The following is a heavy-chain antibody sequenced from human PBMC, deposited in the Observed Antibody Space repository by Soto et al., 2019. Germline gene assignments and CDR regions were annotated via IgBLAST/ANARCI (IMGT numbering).Heavy chain of an antibody. D-gene: IGHD3-3*01. CDR2: INHSGST. CDR3: AREHGYYDFWSGYLLYYYGMDV. Sequence: PSETLSLTCAVYGGSFSGYYWSWTRQPPGKGLEWIGEINHSGSTNYNPSLKSRVTISVDTSKNQFSLKLSSVTAADTAVYYCAREHGYYDFWSGYLLYYYGMDVWGQGTTVTVSS. J-gene: IGHJ6*02. CDR1: GGSFSGYY. V-gene: IGHV4-34*01.